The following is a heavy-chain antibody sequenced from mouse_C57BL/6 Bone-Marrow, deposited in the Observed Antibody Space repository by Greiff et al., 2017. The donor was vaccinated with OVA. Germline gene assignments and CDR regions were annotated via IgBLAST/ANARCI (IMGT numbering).Heavy chain of an antibody. V-gene: IGHV1-15*01. CDR3: TREGITTVVADY. D-gene: IGHD1-1*01. J-gene: IGHJ2*01. CDR2: IDPESGGT. CDR1: GYTFTDYE. Sequence: QVQLKESGAELVRPGASVTLSCKASGYTFTDYEMPWVKQTPVHGLEWIGAIDPESGGTAYNQKFKGKAILTAAKSSSTAYMELRSLTSEDSAVYYCTREGITTVVADYWGQGTTLTVSS.